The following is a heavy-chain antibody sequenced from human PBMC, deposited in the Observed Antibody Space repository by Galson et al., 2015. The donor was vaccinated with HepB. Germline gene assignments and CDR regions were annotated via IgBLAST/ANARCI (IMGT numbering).Heavy chain of an antibody. CDR2: ISSSSSTI. D-gene: IGHD3-3*01. CDR1: GFTFSSYS. CDR3: ARGLGYYRYYYYYGMDV. J-gene: IGHJ6*02. V-gene: IGHV3-48*01. Sequence: SLRLSCAASGFTFSSYSMNWVRQAPGKGLEWVSYISSSSSTIYYADSVKGRFTISRDNAKNSLYLQMNSLRAEDTAVYYCARGLGYYRYYYYYGMDVWGQGTTVTVSS.